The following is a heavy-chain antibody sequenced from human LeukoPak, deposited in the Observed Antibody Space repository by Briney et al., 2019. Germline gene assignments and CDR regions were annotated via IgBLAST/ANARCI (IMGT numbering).Heavy chain of an antibody. Sequence: GGSLRLSCAASGFSFSSHWMNWVRQAPGKGLEWVANIKYDGTEKYYVDSVKGRFTISRDNAKNTLYLQMNSLRAEDTAVYYCAKDLNLVLEAQFDYWGQGTLVTVSS. V-gene: IGHV3-7*03. CDR2: IKYDGTEK. J-gene: IGHJ4*02. D-gene: IGHD3-3*01. CDR1: GFSFSSHW. CDR3: AKDLNLVLEAQFDY.